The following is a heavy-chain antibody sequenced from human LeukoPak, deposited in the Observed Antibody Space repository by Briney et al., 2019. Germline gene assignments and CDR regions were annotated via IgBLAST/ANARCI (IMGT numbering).Heavy chain of an antibody. J-gene: IGHJ4*02. CDR3: AKEMFGWYFDY. CDR2: ISGSGGST. CDR1: GFTFSSYA. V-gene: IGHV3-23*01. D-gene: IGHD6-19*01. Sequence: GGSLRLSCAASGFTFSSYAMSWVRQAPGKGLEWVSAISGSGGSTSYAKSVKGRFTISRDNSKNTLYLQMNSLRAEDMAVYYCAKEMFGWYFDYWGQGTLVTVSS.